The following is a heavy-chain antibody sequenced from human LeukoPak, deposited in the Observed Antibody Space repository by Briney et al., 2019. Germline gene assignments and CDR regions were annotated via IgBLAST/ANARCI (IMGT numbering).Heavy chain of an antibody. CDR1: GFTFSSHA. D-gene: IGHD2-21*02. J-gene: IGHJ4*02. CDR2: ISYDGSNK. Sequence: GGSLRLSCAASGFTFSSHAMHWVRQAPGKGLEWVAVISYDGSNKYYADSVKGRFTISRDNSKNTLYLQVNSLRAEDTAVYYCARVHPRYCGGDCYSDYWGQGTLVTVSS. V-gene: IGHV3-30-3*01. CDR3: ARVHPRYCGGDCYSDY.